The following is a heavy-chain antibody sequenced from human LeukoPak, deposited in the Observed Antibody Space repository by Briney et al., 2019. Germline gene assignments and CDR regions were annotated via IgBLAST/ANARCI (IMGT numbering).Heavy chain of an antibody. CDR2: IITHNGNT. Sequence: ASMKVSCKASGYTFTSYGISWVRQAPGQGLEWKGWIITHNGNTNYTQKLQGRVTMTTDTSTTTAYMELRSLRSDDTAVYYCARDVGEYCSSTNCYASHYWGQGTLVTVSS. J-gene: IGHJ4*02. V-gene: IGHV1-18*01. CDR3: ARDVGEYCSSTNCYASHY. CDR1: GYTFTSYG. D-gene: IGHD2-2*01.